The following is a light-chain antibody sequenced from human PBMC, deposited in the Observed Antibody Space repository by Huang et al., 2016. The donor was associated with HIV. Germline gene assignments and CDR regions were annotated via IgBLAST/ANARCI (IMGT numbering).Light chain of an antibody. Sequence: EIVLTQSPSTLSLSPGERATLSCRASQSVSRYFAWFQQKPGQAHRLLIYESTKGASGLPTRVGGGGGGTDFILTISRLEDEDLADYYYQQHSDWYTFGQGTNLEIK. CDR3: QQHSDWYT. V-gene: IGKV3-11*01. J-gene: IGKJ2*01. CDR1: QSVSRY. CDR2: EST.